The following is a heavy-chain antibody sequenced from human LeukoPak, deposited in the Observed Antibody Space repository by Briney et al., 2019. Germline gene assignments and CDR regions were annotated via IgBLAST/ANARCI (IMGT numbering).Heavy chain of an antibody. J-gene: IGHJ4*02. D-gene: IGHD6-13*01. Sequence: PGGSLRLSCAASGFTFSSYSMTWVRQAPGKGLEWVSSISSSSSYIYYADSVKGRFTTSRDNAKNSLYLQMSSLRAEDTAVYYCAREFSSSWCFDYWGQGTLVTVSS. CDR2: ISSSSSYI. V-gene: IGHV3-21*01. CDR1: GFTFSSYS. CDR3: AREFSSSWCFDY.